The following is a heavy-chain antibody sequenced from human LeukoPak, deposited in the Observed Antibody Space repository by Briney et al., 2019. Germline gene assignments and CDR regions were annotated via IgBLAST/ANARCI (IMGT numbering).Heavy chain of an antibody. CDR3: ARASRIVVVIASYDY. V-gene: IGHV4-34*01. J-gene: IGHJ4*02. D-gene: IGHD2-21*01. CDR1: GGSFSGYY. CDR2: INHSGST. Sequence: PSETLSLTCAVYGGSFSGYYWSWIRQPPGKGLEWIGEINHSGSTNYNPSPKSRVTISVDTSKNQFSLKLSSVTAADTAVYYCARASRIVVVIASYDYWGQGTLVTVFS.